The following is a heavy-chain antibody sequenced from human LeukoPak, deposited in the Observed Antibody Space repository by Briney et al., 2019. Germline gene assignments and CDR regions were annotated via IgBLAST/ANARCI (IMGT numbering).Heavy chain of an antibody. D-gene: IGHD2-15*01. Sequence: SETLSLTCAVYGGSFSGYYWSWIRQPAGKGLEWIGRIYTSGSTNYNPSLKSRVTMSVDTSKNQFSLKLSSVTAADTAVYYCAREPVVVVVAASGDAFDIWGQGTMVTVSS. CDR2: IYTSGST. CDR3: AREPVVVVVAASGDAFDI. CDR1: GGSFSGYY. V-gene: IGHV4-4*07. J-gene: IGHJ3*02.